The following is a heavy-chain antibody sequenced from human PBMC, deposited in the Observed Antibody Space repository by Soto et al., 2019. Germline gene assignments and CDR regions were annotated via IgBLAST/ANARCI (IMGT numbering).Heavy chain of an antibody. Sequence: QVQLVQSGAEVKKPGASVKVSCKASGYTFTSYDINWVRQATGQGLEWMGWMNPNSGNTGYAQKFQGRVTMTRNTSITTAYMELSSLGSEDPAVYYCSSATVNTGYALDFWGQGTMVTVSS. CDR2: MNPNSGNT. V-gene: IGHV1-8*01. CDR3: SSATVNTGYALDF. J-gene: IGHJ3*01. CDR1: GYTFTSYD. D-gene: IGHD4-17*01.